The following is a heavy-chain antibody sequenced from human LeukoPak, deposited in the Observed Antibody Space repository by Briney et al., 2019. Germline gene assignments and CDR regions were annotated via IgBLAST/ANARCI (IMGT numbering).Heavy chain of an antibody. J-gene: IGHJ3*02. CDR3: AREGYDAFDI. CDR2: IWYDGSNK. CDR1: GFTFSNYG. Sequence: GGSLRLSCAASGFTFSNYGMHWVRQAPGKGLEWVAVIWYDGSNKYYADSVKGRFTISRDNSKNTLYLQMNSPRADDTAVYHCAREGYDAFDIWGQGTMVTVSS. D-gene: IGHD6-13*01. V-gene: IGHV3-33*01.